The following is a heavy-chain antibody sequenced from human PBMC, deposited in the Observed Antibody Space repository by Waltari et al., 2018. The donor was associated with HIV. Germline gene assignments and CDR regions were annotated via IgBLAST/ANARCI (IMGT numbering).Heavy chain of an antibody. CDR3: ARGARGYSGRTAYYYRDV. CDR2: ISHSSGT. D-gene: IGHD5-12*01. CDR1: GGSFSDHY. Sequence: QVQLQQWGAGLLKPSETLSLTCAVYGGSFSDHYWTWIRQPPGKGLEWIGEISHSSGTAHTPAPSSRVPISVDTSKNQFSLKRSSVTAADTAVYYCARGARGYSGRTAYYYRDVWGKGTTVTVS. V-gene: IGHV4-34*01. J-gene: IGHJ6*03.